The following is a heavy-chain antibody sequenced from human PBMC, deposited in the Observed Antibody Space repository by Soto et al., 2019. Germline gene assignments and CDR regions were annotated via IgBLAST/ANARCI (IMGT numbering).Heavy chain of an antibody. Sequence: GGSLRLSCAASGFTFSHYYMSWIRQAPGKGLEWVSYISSSGSTIYYADSVKGRFTISRDNAKNSLYLQMNSLRAEDTAVYYCVRSSVTIFGALISFDYWGQGTLVTVSS. CDR2: ISSSGSTI. CDR3: VRSSVTIFGALISFDY. V-gene: IGHV3-11*01. CDR1: GFTFSHYY. D-gene: IGHD3-3*01. J-gene: IGHJ4*02.